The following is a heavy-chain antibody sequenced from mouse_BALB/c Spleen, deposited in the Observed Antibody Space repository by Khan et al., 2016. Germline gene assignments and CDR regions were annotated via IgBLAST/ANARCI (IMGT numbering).Heavy chain of an antibody. CDR3: AKSNYDVGYYAMDY. D-gene: IGHD2-4*01. CDR2: IWRGGST. V-gene: IGHV2-5-1*01. CDR1: GFSLTSYG. Sequence: QVQLKESGPSLVQPSQSLSITCTVSGFSLTSYGVHWVRQSPGKGLEWLGVIWRGGSTDYNAAFMSRLSITKDNSKSQVFFKMNSLQADDTAIYYWAKSNYDVGYYAMDYGGQGTSVTVSS. J-gene: IGHJ4*01.